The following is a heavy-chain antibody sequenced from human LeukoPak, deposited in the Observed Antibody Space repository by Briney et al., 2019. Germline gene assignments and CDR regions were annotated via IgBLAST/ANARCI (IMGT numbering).Heavy chain of an antibody. Sequence: GGSLRLSCAASGFTFTKYAMSWVRQAAGKGLEWVSAIGGSGTKTFYAESVKGRFTISRDNSKNTLYLQMNSLRAEDTAVYYCAKPARTDYADYWGQGTLVTVSS. CDR1: GFTFTKYA. V-gene: IGHV3-23*01. J-gene: IGHJ4*02. CDR2: IGGSGTKT. CDR3: AKPARTDYADY. D-gene: IGHD1-14*01.